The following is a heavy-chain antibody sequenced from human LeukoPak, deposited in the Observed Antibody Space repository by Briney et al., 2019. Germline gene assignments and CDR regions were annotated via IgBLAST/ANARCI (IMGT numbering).Heavy chain of an antibody. V-gene: IGHV4-59*01. CDR2: IYYSGTT. D-gene: IGHD4/OR15-4a*01. CDR1: GGSLSSSY. CDR3: ASGDDYGNYYFNY. Sequence: SETLSLTCTVSGGSLSSSYWSWIRQPPGKGLEWIGYIYYSGTTSYNPSLKSRVTISVDTSRNQFSLRLAFVTAADTAVYYCASGDDYGNYYFNYWGQGTLVTVSS. J-gene: IGHJ4*02.